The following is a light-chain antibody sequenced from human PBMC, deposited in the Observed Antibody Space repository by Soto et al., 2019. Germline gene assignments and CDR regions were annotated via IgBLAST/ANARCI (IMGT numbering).Light chain of an antibody. CDR2: GAS. V-gene: IGKV3-15*01. CDR1: QSVSSN. CDR3: QQYNNWLPIT. Sequence: EIVMTQSPATLSVSPGERATLSCRASQSVSSNLAWYQQKPGQAPRLLIYGASTRATGIPARFSGSGSGTEFTLTISSLQSEDFAVYYCQQYNNWLPITFGQGTRLENK. J-gene: IGKJ5*01.